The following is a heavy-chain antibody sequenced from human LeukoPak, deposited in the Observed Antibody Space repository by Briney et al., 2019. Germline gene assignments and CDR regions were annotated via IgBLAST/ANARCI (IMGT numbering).Heavy chain of an antibody. V-gene: IGHV1-8*01. CDR1: GHTFTSYD. Sequence: ASVKVSCKASGHTFTSYDINWVRQAAGQGLEWMGWMNPNSGNTGYAQKFQGRVTMTRNTSISTAHMELSSLRSEDTAVYYCARGSVYYDSSGYSHYGMDVWGQGTTVTVSS. CDR3: ARGSVYYDSSGYSHYGMDV. CDR2: MNPNSGNT. J-gene: IGHJ6*02. D-gene: IGHD3-22*01.